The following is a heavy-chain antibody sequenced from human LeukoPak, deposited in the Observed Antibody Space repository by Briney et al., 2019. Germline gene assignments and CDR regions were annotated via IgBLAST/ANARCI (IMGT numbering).Heavy chain of an antibody. CDR2: ISGSGGST. CDR3: AKNTMATILPLYYFDY. D-gene: IGHD5-24*01. CDR1: GFTFSSYA. V-gene: IGHV3-23*01. J-gene: IGHJ4*02. Sequence: TGGSLRLSCAASGFTFSSYAMSWVRQAPGKGLEWVSAISGSGGSTYYADSVKGRFTISRDNSKNTLYLQMNSLRAEDTAVYYCAKNTMATILPLYYFDYWGQGNLVTVSS.